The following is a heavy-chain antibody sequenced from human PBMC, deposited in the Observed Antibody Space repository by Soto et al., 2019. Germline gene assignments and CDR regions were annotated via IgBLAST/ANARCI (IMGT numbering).Heavy chain of an antibody. V-gene: IGHV3-64*01. J-gene: IGHJ6*03. Sequence: GGSLRLSCAASGFTFSSYAMHWVRQAPGKGLEYVSAISSNGGSTYYANSVKGRFTISRDNSKNTLYLQMGSLRAEDMAVYYCARDGIYYYYYYMDVWGKGTTVTVSS. CDR2: ISSNGGST. CDR3: ARDGIYYYYYYMDV. D-gene: IGHD1-1*01. CDR1: GFTFSSYA.